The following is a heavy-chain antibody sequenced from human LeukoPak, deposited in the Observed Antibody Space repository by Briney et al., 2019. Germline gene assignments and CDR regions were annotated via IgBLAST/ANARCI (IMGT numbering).Heavy chain of an antibody. CDR1: GGTFSSYA. J-gene: IGHJ4*02. Sequence: ASVTVSCKASGGTFSSYAISWVRQAPGQGLEWMGGIIPIFGTANYAQKFQGRVTITADESTSTAYMELSSLRSEDTAVYYCAGTGYSYGYPVIYFDYWGQGTLVTVSS. CDR2: IIPIFGTA. D-gene: IGHD5-18*01. CDR3: AGTGYSYGYPVIYFDY. V-gene: IGHV1-69*13.